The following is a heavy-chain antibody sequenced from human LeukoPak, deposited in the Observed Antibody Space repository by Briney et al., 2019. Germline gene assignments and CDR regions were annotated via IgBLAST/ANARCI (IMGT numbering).Heavy chain of an antibody. CDR3: TRAGVRGYYYYYMDV. CDR1: GNSFGDYY. CDR2: IYTSGST. J-gene: IGHJ6*03. Sequence: SETLSLTCTVSGNSFGDYYWSWIRQPAGKGLEWIGRIYTSGSTTYNPSLKSRVTMSVDTSKSQFSLNLMSVTAADTAVYYCTRAGVRGYYYYYMDVWGKGTTVTISS. V-gene: IGHV4-4*07. D-gene: IGHD3-10*01.